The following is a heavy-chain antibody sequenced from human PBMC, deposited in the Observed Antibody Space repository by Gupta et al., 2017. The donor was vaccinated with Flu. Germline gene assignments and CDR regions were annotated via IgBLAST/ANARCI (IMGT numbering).Heavy chain of an antibody. CDR3: ARGSGDAYYHYGMAV. CDR2: ITWNSGTI. V-gene: IGHV3-9*01. Sequence: AMHWVRQAPGKGLEWVSSITWNSGTIAYAASVKGRFTISRDNAKNSLYLQMNSLRIEDTALYYCARGSGDAYYHYGMAVWGQGTTVTVSS. J-gene: IGHJ6*02. D-gene: IGHD3-10*01. CDR1: A.